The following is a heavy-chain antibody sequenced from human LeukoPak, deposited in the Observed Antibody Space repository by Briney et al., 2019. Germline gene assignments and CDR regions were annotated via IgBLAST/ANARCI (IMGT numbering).Heavy chain of an antibody. Sequence: ASVKVSCKVSGYTFTSYGISWVRQAPGQGLEWMGWISAYNGNTNYAQKLQGRVTMTTDTSTSTAYMELRSLRSDDTAVYYCARLHRGYSSSWYGYWGQGNLVTVSS. CDR2: ISAYNGNT. CDR3: ARLHRGYSSSWYGY. D-gene: IGHD6-13*01. J-gene: IGHJ4*02. V-gene: IGHV1-18*01. CDR1: GYTFTSYG.